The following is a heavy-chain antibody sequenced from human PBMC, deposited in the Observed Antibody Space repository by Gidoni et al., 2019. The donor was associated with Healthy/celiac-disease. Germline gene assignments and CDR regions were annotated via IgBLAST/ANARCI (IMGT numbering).Heavy chain of an antibody. D-gene: IGHD5-12*01. CDR2: IYYSGST. CDR3: ARVIGDTYYYYGMDV. J-gene: IGHJ6*02. CDR1: GGSISSRSYY. V-gene: IGHV4-39*01. Sequence: QLQLQESGPGLVKPSETLSLTCTVSGGSISSRSYYWGWIRQPPGKGLEWIGSIYYSGSTYYNPSLKSRVTISVDTSKNQFSLKRSSVTAADTAVYYCARVIGDTYYYYGMDVWGQGTTVTVSS.